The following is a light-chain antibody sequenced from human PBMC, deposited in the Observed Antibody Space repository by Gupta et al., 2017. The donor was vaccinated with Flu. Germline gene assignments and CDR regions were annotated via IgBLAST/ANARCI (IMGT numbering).Light chain of an antibody. V-gene: IGLV3-21*02. CDR2: DDR. Sequence: GGNNMGSERVHWYQQKPGQAPVLVVYDDRHRPSVIPELFSGSNSGKTATLTISRVEAGDEADYYCHVWDSRSDHGVFGGGTKLTVL. CDR1: NMGSER. J-gene: IGLJ3*02. CDR3: HVWDSRSDHGV.